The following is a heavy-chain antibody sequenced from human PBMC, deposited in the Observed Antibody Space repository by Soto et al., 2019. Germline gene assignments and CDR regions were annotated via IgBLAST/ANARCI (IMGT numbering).Heavy chain of an antibody. J-gene: IGHJ6*02. CDR3: AKNGQPPYYYYGMDV. CDR1: GYTFSRYG. D-gene: IGHD2-8*01. V-gene: IGHV1-18*01. Sequence: QGQLVLSGPEAKKRGASVKVSCKASGYTFSRYGISWVRQAPGQGLEWMGWISGYNGDTKYAQKVQGRVTMTIDTSTYTAYMELRSLTSDDTAIYYCAKNGQPPYYYYGMDVWGQGTTVTVSS. CDR2: ISGYNGDT.